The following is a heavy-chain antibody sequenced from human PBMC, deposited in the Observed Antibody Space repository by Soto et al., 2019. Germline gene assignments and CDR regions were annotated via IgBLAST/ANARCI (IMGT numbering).Heavy chain of an antibody. CDR1: GFTFTSSA. CDR2: IAVGSGYT. J-gene: IGHJ4*02. Sequence: ASVKVSCKVSGFTFTSSAFQWVRQARGQRLEWIGWIAVGSGYTNYAQRFQDRVTLTRDMSTATTYMELSRLTSEDTAIYYCAADATAWQQMVPSDYWGQGTLVTVSS. V-gene: IGHV1-58*01. D-gene: IGHD2-8*01. CDR3: AADATAWQQMVPSDY.